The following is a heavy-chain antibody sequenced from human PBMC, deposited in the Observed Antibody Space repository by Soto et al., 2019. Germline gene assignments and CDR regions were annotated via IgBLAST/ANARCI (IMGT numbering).Heavy chain of an antibody. CDR2: IYHSGST. CDR1: RGSISRSSYC. Sequence: SETLSLTCTVSRGSISRSSYCWSWIRQPPGKGLEWIGYIYHSGSTYYNPSLKSRVTISVDRSKNQFSLKLSSVTAADTAVYYCSRGPPFHWGQGTLVTVSS. CDR3: SRGPPFH. J-gene: IGHJ4*02. D-gene: IGHD3-16*01. V-gene: IGHV4-30-2*01.